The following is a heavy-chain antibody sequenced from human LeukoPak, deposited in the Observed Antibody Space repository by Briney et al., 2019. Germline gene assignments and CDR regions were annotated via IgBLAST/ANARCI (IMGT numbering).Heavy chain of an antibody. CDR2: ISSGGDAT. Sequence: GSLRLSCAASGFTFSIHNMDWVRQAPGKGLEWISYISSGGDATHYADSVKGRFTISRDNAKNSLYMQMNSLRAEDTAVYYCARVVRYCSGGSCYAFDYWGQGTLVTVSS. V-gene: IGHV3-48*04. CDR1: GFTFSIHN. CDR3: ARVVRYCSGGSCYAFDY. J-gene: IGHJ4*02. D-gene: IGHD2-15*01.